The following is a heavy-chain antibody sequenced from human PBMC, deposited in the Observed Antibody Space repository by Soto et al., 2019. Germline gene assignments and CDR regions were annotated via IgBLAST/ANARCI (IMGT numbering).Heavy chain of an antibody. CDR1: GYTFTSYG. Sequence: GASVKVSCKASGYTFTSYGISWVRQAPGQGLEWMGWISAYNGNTNYAQKLQGRVTMTTDTSTSTAYMELRSLRSDDTAVYYCARDLRYFDWFAKHHSYGMDVWGQGTTVTVSS. CDR2: ISAYNGNT. D-gene: IGHD3-9*01. J-gene: IGHJ6*02. V-gene: IGHV1-18*01. CDR3: ARDLRYFDWFAKHHSYGMDV.